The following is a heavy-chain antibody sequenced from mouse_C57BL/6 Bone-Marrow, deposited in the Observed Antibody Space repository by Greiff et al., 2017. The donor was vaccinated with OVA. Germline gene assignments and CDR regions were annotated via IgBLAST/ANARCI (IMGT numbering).Heavy chain of an antibody. J-gene: IGHJ4*01. V-gene: IGHV5-6*01. Sequence: EVKVVESGGDLVKPGGSLKLSCAASGFTFSSYGMSWVRQTPDQRLEWVATISSGGSYTYYPDSVQGRFTISRDNAKNTLYLPMSSLKSEDTAMYYCARLLLLRYMDDWGQGTSVTVSS. CDR1: GFTFSSYG. CDR3: ARLLLLRYMDD. CDR2: ISSGGSYT. D-gene: IGHD1-1*01.